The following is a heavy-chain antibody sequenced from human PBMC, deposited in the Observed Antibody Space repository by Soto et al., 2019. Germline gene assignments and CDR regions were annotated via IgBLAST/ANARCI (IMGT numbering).Heavy chain of an antibody. D-gene: IGHD3-9*01. J-gene: IGHJ4*02. CDR1: GFTFSTFA. CDR2: ISYDGSHK. CDR3: ARDRADGLLSFDWLCLDY. V-gene: IGHV3-30-3*01. Sequence: QVQLVESGGGVVQPGRSLRLSCAASGFTFSTFAMHWVRQAPGKGLEWVAVISYDGSHKYYADSVKGRIIISRDNSKNTLYLQMKALRGEDTAVYYCARDRADGLLSFDWLCLDYWGQGTLVTVSS.